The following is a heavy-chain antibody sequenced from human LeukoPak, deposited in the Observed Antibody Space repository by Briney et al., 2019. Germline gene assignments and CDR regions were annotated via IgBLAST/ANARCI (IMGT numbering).Heavy chain of an antibody. J-gene: IGHJ4*02. CDR3: ARNYYDSSGYPDNFDY. D-gene: IGHD3-22*01. Sequence: GGSLRLSCAASGFTFSSYSMNWVRQAPGKGLEWDSYISSSSSTIYYADSVKGRFTISRDNAKNSLYLQMNSLRAEDTAVYYCARNYYDSSGYPDNFDYWGQGTLVTVSS. CDR2: ISSSSSTI. CDR1: GFTFSSYS. V-gene: IGHV3-48*01.